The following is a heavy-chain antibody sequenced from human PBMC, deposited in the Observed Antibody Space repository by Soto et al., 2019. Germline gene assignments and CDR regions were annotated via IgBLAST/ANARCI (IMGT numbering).Heavy chain of an antibody. D-gene: IGHD1-26*01. CDR1: GVTFSSYG. CDR3: ATSNGGTYYYYYGMDV. J-gene: IGHJ6*02. CDR2: ISYDGSNK. Sequence: GGSLRLSCAASGVTFSSYGMHWVRQAPGKGLEWVAVISYDGSNKYYADSVKGRFTISRDNSKNTLYLQMNSLRAEDTAVYYCATSNGGTYYYYYGMDVWGQGTTVTVSS. V-gene: IGHV3-30*03.